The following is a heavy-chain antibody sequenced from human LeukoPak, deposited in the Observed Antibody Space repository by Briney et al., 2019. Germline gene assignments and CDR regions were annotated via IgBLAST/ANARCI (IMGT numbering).Heavy chain of an antibody. D-gene: IGHD5-12*01. CDR2: TSNDGSNK. J-gene: IGHJ4*02. CDR3: ARISVATSLGLDY. V-gene: IGHV3-30-3*01. Sequence: GGSLRLSCAASGFTFSRQAMYWVRQAPGKGLEWVAVTSNDGSNKYYADSVKGRFTISRDNSKNTLFLQMNSLRAEDTAVYYCARISVATSLGLDYWGQGTLVTVSS. CDR1: GFTFSRQA.